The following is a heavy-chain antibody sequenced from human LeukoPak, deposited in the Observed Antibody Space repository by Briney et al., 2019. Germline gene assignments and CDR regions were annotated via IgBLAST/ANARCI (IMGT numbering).Heavy chain of an antibody. V-gene: IGHV4-59*01. J-gene: IGHJ3*02. Sequence: SETLSLTCTVSGGSISRYYWSWIRRPPGKGLEWIGYIDDSGNTDYNPSLKSQVTISVDKSKNQFSLKLSFVTAADTAMYYCARSDYHNSGSHTVFDAFDIWGQGTRVTVSS. CDR2: IDDSGNT. CDR1: GGSISRYY. CDR3: ARSDYHNSGSHTVFDAFDI. D-gene: IGHD3-10*01.